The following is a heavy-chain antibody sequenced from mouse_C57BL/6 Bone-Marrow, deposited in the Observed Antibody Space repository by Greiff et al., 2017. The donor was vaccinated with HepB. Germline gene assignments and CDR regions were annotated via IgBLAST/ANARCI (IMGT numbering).Heavy chain of an antibody. D-gene: IGHD1-1*01. J-gene: IGHJ1*03. V-gene: IGHV1-7*01. CDR2: INPSSGYT. CDR1: GYTFTSYW. CDR3: ARSLYGSSYGWYFDV. Sequence: VKVVESGAELAKPGASVKLSCKASGYTFTSYWMHWVKQRPGQGLEWIGYINPSSGYTKYNQKFKDKATLTADKSSSTAYMQLSSLTYEDSAVYYCARSLYGSSYGWYFDVWGTGTTVTVSS.